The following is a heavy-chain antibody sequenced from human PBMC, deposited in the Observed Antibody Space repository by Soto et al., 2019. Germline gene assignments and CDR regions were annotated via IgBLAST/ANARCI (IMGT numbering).Heavy chain of an antibody. Sequence: EVQLLESGGGLVQPGGSLRLSCAASGFTFSSYAMSWVRQAPGKGLEWVSAISGSGGSTYYADSVKGRFTISRDNSKNTLYLQMNSLRAEDTAVYYCAKDPGGDSYYSYYYMDVWGKGTTVTVSS. CDR1: GFTFSSYA. V-gene: IGHV3-23*01. CDR2: ISGSGGST. CDR3: AKDPGGDSYYSYYYMDV. J-gene: IGHJ6*03. D-gene: IGHD4-17*01.